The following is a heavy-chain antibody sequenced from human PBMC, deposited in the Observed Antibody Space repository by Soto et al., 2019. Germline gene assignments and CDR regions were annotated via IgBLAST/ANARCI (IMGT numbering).Heavy chain of an antibody. V-gene: IGHV1-24*01. CDR3: ATEYSESSAFQFLDY. D-gene: IGHD3-22*01. CDR1: GYSLTELH. Sequence: ASVKVSCTVSGYSLTELHMHWVRQAPGQGLEWMGGFDPEDGEIIHAQKFQGRVTMTEDTSTDTAYMELSSLRSEDTAVYYCATEYSESSAFQFLDYWGQGTLVTVSS. CDR2: FDPEDGEI. J-gene: IGHJ4*02.